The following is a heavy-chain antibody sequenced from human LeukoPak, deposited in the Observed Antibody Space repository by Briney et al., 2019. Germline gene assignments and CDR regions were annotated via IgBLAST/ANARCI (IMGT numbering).Heavy chain of an antibody. D-gene: IGHD3-22*01. CDR3: ARQPTTYYYDSSGYYWPH. V-gene: IGHV1-2*02. CDR1: GYTFTGYY. CDR2: INPNSGGT. Sequence: ASVKVSCKASGYTFTGYYMHWVRQAPGQGLEWMGWINPNSGGTNYAQKFQGRVTMTRDTSISTAYMELSRLRSEDTAVYYCARQPTTYYYDSSGYYWPHWGQGTLVTVSS. J-gene: IGHJ4*02.